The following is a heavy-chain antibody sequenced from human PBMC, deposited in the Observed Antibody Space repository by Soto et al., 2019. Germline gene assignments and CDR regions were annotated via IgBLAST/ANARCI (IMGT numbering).Heavy chain of an antibody. CDR1: VGTFSTYA. CDR2: IIPMFGTA. D-gene: IGHD5-18*01. CDR3: ASGIQLWLRRINTGYSG. J-gene: IGHJ1*01. Sequence: QIQLVQSGAEVKKPESSVKVSCKAPVGTFSTYAISWVRQAPGQGLEWMGGIIPMFGTANYAQRFQDRVTIPGDESTNTVYMELSSRRSEDTAVYFCASGIQLWLRRINTGYSGWGQGTLVTVSS. V-gene: IGHV1-69*12.